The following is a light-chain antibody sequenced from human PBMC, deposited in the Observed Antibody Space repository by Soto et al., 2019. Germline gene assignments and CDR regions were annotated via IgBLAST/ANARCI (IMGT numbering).Light chain of an antibody. CDR3: ATWDDSLNGYV. Sequence: QSVLTQPPSASGTPGQRVTISCSGRSSNIGTNTVNWYQQLPGTAPKLLIYGNNQRPSGVPDRFSGSKSGTSASLAISGLQSEDEADYYCATWDDSLNGYVFGTGTKLTVL. CDR1: SSNIGTNT. J-gene: IGLJ1*01. V-gene: IGLV1-44*01. CDR2: GNN.